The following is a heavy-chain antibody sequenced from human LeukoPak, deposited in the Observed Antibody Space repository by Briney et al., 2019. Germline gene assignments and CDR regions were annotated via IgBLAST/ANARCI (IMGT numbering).Heavy chain of an antibody. J-gene: IGHJ4*02. D-gene: IGHD1-26*01. CDR1: GGTFSSYA. CDR3: ARGNRRYSGSYLTFDY. Sequence: SVKVSCKASGGTFSSYAISWVRQAPGQGLEWMGGMIPIFGTANYAQKFQGRVTITADESTSTAYMELSSLRSEDTAVYYCARGNRRYSGSYLTFDYWGQGTLVTVSS. V-gene: IGHV1-69*13. CDR2: MIPIFGTA.